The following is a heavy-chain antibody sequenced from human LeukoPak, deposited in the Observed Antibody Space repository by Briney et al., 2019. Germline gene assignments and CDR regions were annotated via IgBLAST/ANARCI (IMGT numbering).Heavy chain of an antibody. Sequence: GGSLRLSCAASGFTFSSYSMNWVRQAPGKGLEWVSSISSSSSYIYYADSVKGRFTISRDNAKNSLYLQMNSLRAEDTAVYYCARARGRSSWSYTLFDYWGQGTLVTVSS. D-gene: IGHD6-13*01. J-gene: IGHJ4*02. CDR1: GFTFSSYS. CDR2: ISSSSSYI. CDR3: ARARGRSSWSYTLFDY. V-gene: IGHV3-21*01.